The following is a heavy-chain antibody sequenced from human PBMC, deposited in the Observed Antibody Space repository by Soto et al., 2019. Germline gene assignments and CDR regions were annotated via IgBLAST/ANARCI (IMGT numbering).Heavy chain of an antibody. Sequence: EVQLLESGGGLVQPGGSLRLSCAASGFTFSSYAMSWVRQAPGKGLEWVSAISGSGGSTYYADSVKGRFTISRDNSKNTLYLQMNILRAEDTAVYYCAKYQGRGLYSDPWGQGTLVTVSS. D-gene: IGHD2-15*01. CDR2: ISGSGGST. CDR1: GFTFSSYA. CDR3: AKYQGRGLYSDP. J-gene: IGHJ5*02. V-gene: IGHV3-23*01.